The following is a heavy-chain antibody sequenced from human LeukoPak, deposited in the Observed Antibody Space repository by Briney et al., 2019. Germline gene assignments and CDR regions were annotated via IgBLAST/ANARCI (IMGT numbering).Heavy chain of an antibody. CDR1: GGSISSSGFY. V-gene: IGHV4-39*01. CDR2: IYDSGGT. J-gene: IGHJ4*02. CDR3: ARHDYGDKNFDY. D-gene: IGHD4-17*01. Sequence: TSETLSLTCTVSGGSISSSGFYWGWIRRPPGKGLEWIGSIYDSGGTYYNPSLKSRVTISVNMSNNQFSLKLSSVTAADTAVYYCARHDYGDKNFDYWGQGTLVTVSS.